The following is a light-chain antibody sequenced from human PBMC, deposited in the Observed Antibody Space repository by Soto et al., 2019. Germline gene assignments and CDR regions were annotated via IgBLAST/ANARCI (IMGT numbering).Light chain of an antibody. V-gene: IGKV3-20*01. CDR2: DAS. CDR1: QSINNNY. J-gene: IGKJ4*01. CDR3: QQYGTTPLT. Sequence: EIVLTQSPDTLSLSPGERATLSCRASQSINNNYLAWYQQKPGQAPRFLIYDASSRATGIPDRFSGSGSGTEFTLTISRLEPEDFAVYYCQQYGTTPLTFGGGTKVDIK.